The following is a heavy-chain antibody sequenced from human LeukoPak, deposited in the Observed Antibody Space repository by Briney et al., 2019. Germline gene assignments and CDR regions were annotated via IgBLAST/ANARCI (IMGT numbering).Heavy chain of an antibody. D-gene: IGHD3-22*01. CDR2: ISGSGGST. J-gene: IGHJ4*02. Sequence: GGSLRLSCAASGFTFSSYAMSWVRQAPGKGLEWVSAISGSGGSTYYADSVKGRFTISRDNSKNTLYLQMNSLRAEDTAVYYCTKDRVEYYDSSGYYYYFDYWGQGTLVTVSS. CDR3: TKDRVEYYDSSGYYYYFDY. V-gene: IGHV3-23*01. CDR1: GFTFSSYA.